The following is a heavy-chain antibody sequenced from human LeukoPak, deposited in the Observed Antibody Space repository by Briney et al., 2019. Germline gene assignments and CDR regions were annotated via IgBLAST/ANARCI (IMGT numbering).Heavy chain of an antibody. CDR3: ARGVKRGSSAPIIDYYYYYMDV. J-gene: IGHJ6*03. V-gene: IGHV4-4*07. D-gene: IGHD6-6*01. CDR2: IYTSGST. Sequence: SETLSLTCTVSGGSISSYYWSWIRQPAGKGLERIGRIYTSGSTNYNPSLKSRVTMSVDTSKNQFSLKLSSVTAADTAVYYCARGVKRGSSAPIIDYYYYYMDVWGKGTTVTVSS. CDR1: GGSISSYY.